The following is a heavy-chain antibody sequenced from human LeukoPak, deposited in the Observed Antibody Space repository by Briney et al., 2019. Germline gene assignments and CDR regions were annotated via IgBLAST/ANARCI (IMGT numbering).Heavy chain of an antibody. Sequence: ASVKVSCKASGYTFTGYYIHWVRQAPGQGLEWMGIINPSGGSTSYAQKFQGRVTMTRDTSTSTVYMELSSLRSEDTAMYYCAYFRSDYWGQGTLVTVSS. V-gene: IGHV1-46*01. D-gene: IGHD2/OR15-2a*01. CDR2: INPSGGST. CDR3: AYFRSDY. CDR1: GYTFTGYY. J-gene: IGHJ4*02.